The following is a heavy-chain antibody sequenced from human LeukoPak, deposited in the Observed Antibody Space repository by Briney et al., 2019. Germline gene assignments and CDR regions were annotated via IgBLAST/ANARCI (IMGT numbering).Heavy chain of an antibody. D-gene: IGHD6-13*01. J-gene: IGHJ4*02. CDR3: ARDPLYSSSWYVVPDY. CDR1: GYTFTSYG. V-gene: IGHV1-18*01. Sequence: VASVKVSCKASGYTFTSYGISWVRQAPGQGLEWMGWISTYSGNTNYAQKLQGRVTMTTGTSTSTAYMELRSLRSDDTAVYYCARDPLYSSSWYVVPDYWGQGTLVTVSS. CDR2: ISTYSGNT.